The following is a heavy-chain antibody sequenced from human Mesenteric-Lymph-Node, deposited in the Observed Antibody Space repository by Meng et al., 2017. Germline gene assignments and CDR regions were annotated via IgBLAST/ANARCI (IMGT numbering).Heavy chain of an antibody. CDR2: ISGNGDKR. D-gene: IGHD2-15*01. V-gene: IGHV3-23*01. Sequence: EVQLLDSGGGLVRPGGSLRLSCAASGFTFRNYAMTWVRQAPGKGLEWVSSISGNGDKRYYADFAEGRFSISRDNSKDTMYLQMNSLRTEDTAVYYCARLGVVDVGVVLAAGANWGQGTLVTVSS. J-gene: IGHJ4*02. CDR3: ARLGVVDVGVVLAAGAN. CDR1: GFTFRNYA.